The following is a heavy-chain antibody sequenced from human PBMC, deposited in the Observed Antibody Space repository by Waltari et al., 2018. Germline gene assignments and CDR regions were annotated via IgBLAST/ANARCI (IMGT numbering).Heavy chain of an antibody. Sequence: QVQLQESGPGLVKPSETLSLPCAVSGYSISSGYYWGWILQPPGKGLEWIGSIYHSGSTYYNPSLKSRVTISVDTSKNQFSLKLSSVTAADTAVYYCARHTTRIGVGAFDYWGQGTLVTVSS. V-gene: IGHV4-38-2*01. J-gene: IGHJ4*02. CDR1: GYSISSGYY. CDR2: IYHSGST. D-gene: IGHD1-26*01. CDR3: ARHTTRIGVGAFDY.